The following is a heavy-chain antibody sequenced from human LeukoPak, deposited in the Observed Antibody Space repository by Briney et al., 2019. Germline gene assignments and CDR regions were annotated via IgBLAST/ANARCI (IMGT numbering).Heavy chain of an antibody. CDR3: AKGGGNYYGSGSYLRGWVDY. V-gene: IGHV3-30*02. CDR1: GFTFSSYG. Sequence: GGSLRLSCAASGFTFSSYGMHWVRQAPGKGLEWVAVIWYDGSNKYYADSVKGRFTISRDNSKNTLYLQMNSLRAEDTAVYYCAKGGGNYYGSGSYLRGWVDYWGQGILVTVSS. D-gene: IGHD3-10*01. J-gene: IGHJ4*02. CDR2: IWYDGSNK.